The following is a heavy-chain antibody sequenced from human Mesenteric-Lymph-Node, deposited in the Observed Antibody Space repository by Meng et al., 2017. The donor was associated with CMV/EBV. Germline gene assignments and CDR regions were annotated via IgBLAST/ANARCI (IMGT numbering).Heavy chain of an antibody. CDR2: IYWDDDK. CDR1: FSLSTSGVG. J-gene: IGHJ4*02. Sequence: FSLSTSGVGVGWIRQPPGKALQWLALIYWDDDKRYNPSLKSRLTITKDTSKNQVVLTRTNMDPVDTATYYCAHTSDDYVWGSYHAFDYWGQGTLVTVSS. V-gene: IGHV2-5*02. CDR3: AHTSDDYVWGSYHAFDY. D-gene: IGHD3-16*02.